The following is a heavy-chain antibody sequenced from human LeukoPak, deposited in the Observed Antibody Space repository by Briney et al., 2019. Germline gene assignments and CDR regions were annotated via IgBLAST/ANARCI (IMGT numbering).Heavy chain of an antibody. CDR2: INPNSGGT. D-gene: IGHD1-26*01. V-gene: IGHV1-2*06. CDR1: GYTFTGYY. Sequence: ASVKVSCKASGYTFTGYYMHWVRQAPGQGLEWMGRINPNSGGTNYAQKFQGRVTMTRDTSISTAYMELSRLRSDDTAVYYCASGGSYSFSGVEYFDYWGQGTLVTVSS. CDR3: ASGGSYSFSGVEYFDY. J-gene: IGHJ4*02.